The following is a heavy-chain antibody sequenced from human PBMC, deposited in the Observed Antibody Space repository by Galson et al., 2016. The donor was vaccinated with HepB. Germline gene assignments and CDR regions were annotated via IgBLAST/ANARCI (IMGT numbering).Heavy chain of an antibody. CDR3: ARSYYMRTEGYRPFDS. Sequence: SVKVSCKAFGGTFNSYIINWVRQAPGQGLEWIGGVIPIFGKRNYAQNFKGRVTITADESTNAAFMELISLRSEDTAVYFCARSYYMRTEGYRPFDSWGQGTLVTVSS. CDR2: VIPIFGKR. V-gene: IGHV1-69*13. CDR1: GGTFNSYI. J-gene: IGHJ4*02. D-gene: IGHD5-18*01.